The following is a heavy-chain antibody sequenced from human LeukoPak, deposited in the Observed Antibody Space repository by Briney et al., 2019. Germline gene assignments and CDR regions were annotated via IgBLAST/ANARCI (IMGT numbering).Heavy chain of an antibody. CDR2: ISLNSGSI. CDR3: AKDYSSGWYYFDY. Sequence: GRSLRLSCAASGFTFDDYAMHWVRHAPGKGLEWVSGISLNSGSIVYADSVKGRFTISRDNAKNSLYLQMNSLRAEDTALYYCAKDYSSGWYYFDYWGQGTLVTVSS. CDR1: GFTFDDYA. J-gene: IGHJ4*02. D-gene: IGHD6-19*01. V-gene: IGHV3-9*01.